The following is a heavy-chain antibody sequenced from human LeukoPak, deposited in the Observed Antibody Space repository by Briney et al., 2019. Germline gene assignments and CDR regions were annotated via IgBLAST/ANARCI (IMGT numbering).Heavy chain of an antibody. CDR2: IYYSGST. V-gene: IGHV4-59*12. CDR3: AKDFWSGSFGAFDI. J-gene: IGHJ3*02. Sequence: PSETLSLTCTVSGGSISSYYWSWIRQPPGKGLEWIGYIYYSGSTNYNPSLKSRVTISGDTSKNQFSLKLSSVTAADTAVYYCAKDFWSGSFGAFDIWGQGTMVTVSS. D-gene: IGHD3-3*01. CDR1: GGSISSYY.